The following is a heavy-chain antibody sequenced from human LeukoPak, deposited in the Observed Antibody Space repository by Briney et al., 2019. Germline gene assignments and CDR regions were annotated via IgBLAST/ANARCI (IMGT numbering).Heavy chain of an antibody. J-gene: IGHJ4*02. CDR1: GYTFTSYG. CDR3: ARDPPTEYYDSSGYYDY. CDR2: ISAYNGNT. Sequence: ASVKVSCKASGYTFTSYGISWVRQAPGQGLEWMGWISAYNGNTNYAQKLQGRVTMTTDTSTSTAYMELRSLRSDDTAVYYRARDPPTEYYDSSGYYDYWGQGTLVTVSS. D-gene: IGHD3-22*01. V-gene: IGHV1-18*01.